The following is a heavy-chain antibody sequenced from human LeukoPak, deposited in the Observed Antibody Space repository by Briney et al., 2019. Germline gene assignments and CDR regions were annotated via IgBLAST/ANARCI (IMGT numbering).Heavy chain of an antibody. D-gene: IGHD3-22*01. J-gene: IGHJ4*02. V-gene: IGHV4-4*07. CDR3: ARTIHYDRIATYFDY. Sequence: SETLSLTCTVSGDSISNYYRSWIRQPAGKGLEWIGRIYSSGSTNYIPSLKSRVTISVDTSKTQFSLQLNSVTAADTAVYYCARTIHYDRIATYFDYWGQGTLVTVSS. CDR1: GDSISNYY. CDR2: IYSSGST.